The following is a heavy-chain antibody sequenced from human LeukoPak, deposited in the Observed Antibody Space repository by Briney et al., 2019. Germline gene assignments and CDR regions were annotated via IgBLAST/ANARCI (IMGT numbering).Heavy chain of an antibody. J-gene: IGHJ4*02. D-gene: IGHD4-23*01. CDR1: GFTFSDYF. CDR3: ARDTGVGYFDY. CDR2: SSSSGSTI. Sequence: GRSLRLSCAASGFTFSDYFMSWIRQAPGKGLEWVSYSSSSGSTIKYADSVKGRFTISRDNAKNSLYLQMNSLRAEDTAVYYCARDTGVGYFDYWGQGALVTVSS. V-gene: IGHV3-11*04.